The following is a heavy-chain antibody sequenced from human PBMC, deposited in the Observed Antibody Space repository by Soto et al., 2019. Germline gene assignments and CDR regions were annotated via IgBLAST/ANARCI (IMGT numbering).Heavy chain of an antibody. D-gene: IGHD3-3*01. CDR2: IDPSDSYT. Sequence: PGESLKISCKGSGYSFTSYWISWVRQMPGKGLEWMGRIDPSDSYTNYSPSFQGHVTISADKSISTAYLQWSSLKASDTAMYYCAGATTPLFTIFGVVTIFDYGMDVWGQGTTVTVSS. CDR3: AGATTPLFTIFGVVTIFDYGMDV. CDR1: GYSFTSYW. J-gene: IGHJ6*02. V-gene: IGHV5-10-1*01.